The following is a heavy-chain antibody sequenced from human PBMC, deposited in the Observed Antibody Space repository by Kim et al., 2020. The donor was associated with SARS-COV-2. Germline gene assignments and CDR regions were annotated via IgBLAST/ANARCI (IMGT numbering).Heavy chain of an antibody. CDR1: GGSFSGYY. J-gene: IGHJ4*01. Sequence: SETLSLTCAVYGGSFSGYYWSWIRQPPGKGLEWIGEINHSGSTNYNPSLKSRVTISVDTSKNQFSLKLSSVTAADTAVYYCARGAVSYDFWSGHFAYWG. V-gene: IGHV4-34*01. D-gene: IGHD3-3*01. CDR2: INHSGST. CDR3: ARGAVSYDFWSGHFAY.